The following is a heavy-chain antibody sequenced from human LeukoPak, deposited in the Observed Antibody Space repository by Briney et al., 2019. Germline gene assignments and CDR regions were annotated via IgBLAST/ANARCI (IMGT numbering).Heavy chain of an antibody. V-gene: IGHV3-23*01. CDR1: GFTFSSYA. CDR2: ISGSGGST. CDR3: AKDYLFWDTAMAQDY. D-gene: IGHD5-18*01. J-gene: IGHJ4*02. Sequence: GGSLGLSCAASGFTFSSYAMSWVRQAPGKGLEWVSAISGSGGSTYYADSVKGRFTISRDNSKNTLYLQMNSLRAEDTAVYYCAKDYLFWDTAMAQDYWGQGTLVTVSS.